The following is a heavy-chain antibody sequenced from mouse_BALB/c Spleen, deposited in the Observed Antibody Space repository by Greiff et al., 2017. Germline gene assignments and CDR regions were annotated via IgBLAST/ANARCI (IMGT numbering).Heavy chain of an antibody. J-gene: IGHJ3*01. D-gene: IGHD2-1*01. CDR1: GFTFSDYY. CDR2: ISDGGSYT. CDR3: ANGNLFAY. Sequence: EVQRVESGGGLVKPGGSLKLSCAASGFTFSDYYMYWVRQTPEKRLEWVATISDGGSYTYYPDSVKGRFTISRDNAKNNLYLQMSSLKSEDTAMYYCANGNLFAYWGQGTLVTVSA. V-gene: IGHV5-4*02.